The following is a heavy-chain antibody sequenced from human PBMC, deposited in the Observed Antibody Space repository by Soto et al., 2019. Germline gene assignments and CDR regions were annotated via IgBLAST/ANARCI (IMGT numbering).Heavy chain of an antibody. Sequence: QVQLVESGGGVVQPGRSLRLSCAASGFTFSSYGMHWVRQAPGKGLEWVAVMSWDGSDAFYEETVKGRFTVSRDNSRNTLYLQLKSLRPEDTAVYYCAKEGCSGGICYGVDYWGQGTLVTVSS. V-gene: IGHV3-30*18. CDR1: GFTFSSYG. J-gene: IGHJ4*02. CDR3: AKEGCSGGICYGVDY. CDR2: MSWDGSDA. D-gene: IGHD2-15*01.